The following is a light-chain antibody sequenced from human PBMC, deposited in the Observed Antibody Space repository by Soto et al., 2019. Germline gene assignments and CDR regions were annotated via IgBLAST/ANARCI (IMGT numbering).Light chain of an antibody. J-gene: IGKJ1*01. CDR1: QSVSSIY. CDR2: GAS. Sequence: EIVLTQSPGTLSLSPGERATLSCRASQSVSSIYLAWYQQKPGQAPRLLIYGASSRATGIPDRFSGSGSGTDFTLTISRLEPENFAMYYCQQYGSSRWTFGQGTKV. V-gene: IGKV3-20*01. CDR3: QQYGSSRWT.